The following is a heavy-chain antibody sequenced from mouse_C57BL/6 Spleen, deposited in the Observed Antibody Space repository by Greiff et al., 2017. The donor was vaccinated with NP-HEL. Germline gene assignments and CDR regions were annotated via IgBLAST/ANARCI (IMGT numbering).Heavy chain of an antibody. J-gene: IGHJ3*01. CDR2: IYPGDGST. CDR1: GYTFTSYD. CDR3: ARVDFYGNLGAY. V-gene: IGHV1-85*01. D-gene: IGHD2-1*01. Sequence: VQLQQSGPELVKPGASVKLSCKASGYTFTSYDINWVKQRPGQGLEWMGWIYPGDGSTKYTEKLKGKATLTVDTSSSKAYMEIHSLTSEDSAVYFCARVDFYGNLGAYWGQGTLVTVSA.